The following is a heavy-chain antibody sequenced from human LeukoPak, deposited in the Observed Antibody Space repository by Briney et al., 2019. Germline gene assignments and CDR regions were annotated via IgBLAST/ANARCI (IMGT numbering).Heavy chain of an antibody. Sequence: PSETLSLTCAVYGGSFSGYYWSWIRQPPGKGLEWIGEINHSGSTNYNPSLKSRVTISVDTSKNHFSLKLSSLTGADTAVYYCARGNVYYYDSSGYKSGRFDYWGQGTLVTVSS. V-gene: IGHV4-34*01. CDR2: INHSGST. CDR1: GGSFSGYY. J-gene: IGHJ4*02. CDR3: ARGNVYYYDSSGYKSGRFDY. D-gene: IGHD3-22*01.